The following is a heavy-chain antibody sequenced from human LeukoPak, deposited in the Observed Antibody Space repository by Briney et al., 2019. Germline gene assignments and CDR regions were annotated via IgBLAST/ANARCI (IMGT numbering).Heavy chain of an antibody. V-gene: IGHV3-11*01. CDR1: GFTFSDYY. D-gene: IGHD3-22*01. J-gene: IGHJ4*02. Sequence: GGSLRLSCAASGFTFSDYYMSWIRQAPGKGLEWVSYISSSGSTIYYADSVKGRFTISRDNAKNSLYLQMNSLGAEDTAVYYCARESLNYYDTSGYVDYWGQGTRVTVSS. CDR3: ARESLNYYDTSGYVDY. CDR2: ISSSGSTI.